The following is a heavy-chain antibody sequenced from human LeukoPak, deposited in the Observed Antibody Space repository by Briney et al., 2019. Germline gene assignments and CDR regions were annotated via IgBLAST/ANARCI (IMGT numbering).Heavy chain of an antibody. CDR1: GFTVSSNY. CDR2: ISSGSTII. V-gene: IGHV3-48*01. CDR3: VREAGYSSGWAGGY. J-gene: IGHJ4*02. D-gene: IGHD6-19*01. Sequence: GGSLRLSCAASGFTVSSNYMSWVRQAPGKGLEWVSSISSGSTIIYYADSLKGRFTISRDNANNSLYLQMDSLRAEDTAVYYCVREAGYSSGWAGGYWGQGTLVTVSS.